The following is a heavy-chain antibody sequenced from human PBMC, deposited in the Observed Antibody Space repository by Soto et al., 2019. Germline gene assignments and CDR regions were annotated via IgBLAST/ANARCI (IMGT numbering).Heavy chain of an antibody. V-gene: IGHV4-30-2*01. Sequence: TLSLTCAVSGGSISSGGYSWSWIRQPPGKGLEWIGYIYHSGSTYYNPSLKSRVTISVDRSKNQFSLKLSSVTAADTAVYYCARGQYSYGPDYWGQGTLGTVSS. CDR2: IYHSGST. J-gene: IGHJ4*02. D-gene: IGHD5-18*01. CDR1: GGSISSGGYS. CDR3: ARGQYSYGPDY.